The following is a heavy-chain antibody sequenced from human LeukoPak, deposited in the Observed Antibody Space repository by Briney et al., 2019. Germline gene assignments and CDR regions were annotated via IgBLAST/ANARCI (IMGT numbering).Heavy chain of an antibody. V-gene: IGHV3-23*01. J-gene: IGHJ4*02. CDR1: GFTFSSYA. Sequence: GGSLRLSCAASGFTFSSYAMSWVRQAPGKGLEWVSAISGSGGSTYYADSLKGRFTISRDNSKNTLYLQMSSLRAEDTAIYYCAKDSRFVVDYFDYWGQGTLVTVSS. D-gene: IGHD6-6*01. CDR3: AKDSRFVVDYFDY. CDR2: ISGSGGST.